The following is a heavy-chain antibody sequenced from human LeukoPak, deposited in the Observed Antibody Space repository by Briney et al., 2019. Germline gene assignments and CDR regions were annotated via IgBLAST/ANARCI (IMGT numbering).Heavy chain of an antibody. J-gene: IGHJ5*02. CDR3: ARDPGYGSGSYNWFDP. Sequence: TLSLTCTVSGGSISSGGYYWSWIRQHPGKGLEWIGYIYYSGSTYYNPSLKGRVTISVDTSKNQFSLKLSSVTAADTAVYYCARDPGYGSGSYNWFDPWGQGTLVTVSS. CDR1: GGSISSGGYY. V-gene: IGHV4-31*03. D-gene: IGHD1-26*01. CDR2: IYYSGST.